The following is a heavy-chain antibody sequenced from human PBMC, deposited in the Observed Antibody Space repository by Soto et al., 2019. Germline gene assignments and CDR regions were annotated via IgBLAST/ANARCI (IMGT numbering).Heavy chain of an antibody. CDR1: GVSISSHDW. CDR2: SDQRGNP. V-gene: IGHV4-4*02. Sequence: QVQLQESGPGLVKPSGTLFPTCAVSGVSISSHDWWTWVRQPPGKGMEWIGGSDQRGNPKYNSSLETRVTVSVDNSKNMFSLKFASVTVSDTAVYYCATRESSRFYWGQGTLVTVSS. J-gene: IGHJ4*02. CDR3: ATRESSRFY. D-gene: IGHD6-13*01.